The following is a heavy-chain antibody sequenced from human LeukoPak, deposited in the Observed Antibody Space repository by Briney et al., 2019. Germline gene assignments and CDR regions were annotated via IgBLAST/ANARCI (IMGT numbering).Heavy chain of an antibody. D-gene: IGHD6-19*01. CDR1: GLTVSSNY. CDR3: SRAYSTGWLGINDY. J-gene: IGHJ4*02. Sequence: GGSLRLSCVPSGLTVSSNYMTWVRQAPGKGLEWVGFIRNKANGGTADYAASVKGRFTISRDDSKTIAYLQMNGLKTEDTAVYFCSRAYSTGWLGINDYWGQGVLVTVSS. V-gene: IGHV3-71*01. CDR2: IRNKANGGTA.